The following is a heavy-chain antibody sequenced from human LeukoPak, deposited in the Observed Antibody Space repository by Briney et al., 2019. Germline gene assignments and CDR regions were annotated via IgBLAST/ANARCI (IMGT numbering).Heavy chain of an antibody. CDR1: GFTLSSYS. Sequence: GGSLRLSCAASGFTLSSYSMNWVRQAPGKGLEWVSSISSSSSYIYYADSVKGRFTISRDNAKNSLYLQMNSLRAEDTAVYYCARDLTPTDYYDSSGDYYYGMDVWGQGTTVTVSS. J-gene: IGHJ6*02. D-gene: IGHD3-22*01. CDR2: ISSSSSYI. V-gene: IGHV3-21*01. CDR3: ARDLTPTDYYDSSGDYYYGMDV.